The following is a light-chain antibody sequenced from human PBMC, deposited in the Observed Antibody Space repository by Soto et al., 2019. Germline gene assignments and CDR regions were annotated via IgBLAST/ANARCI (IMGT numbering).Light chain of an antibody. CDR2: SNN. J-gene: IGLJ2*01. V-gene: IGLV1-44*01. CDR1: SSNIGSHS. Sequence: QSVLTQPPSASETPGQRVTISCSGSSSNIGSHSVNWYQQLPGTAPKLLIYSNNQRPSGVPDRFSGSKSGTSVSLAISGLQSEDEADYYCAAWDDSLNSVVLGGGTKLTVL. CDR3: AAWDDSLNSVV.